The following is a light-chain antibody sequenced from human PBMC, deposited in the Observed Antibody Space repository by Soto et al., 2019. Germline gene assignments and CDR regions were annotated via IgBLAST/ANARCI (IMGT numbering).Light chain of an antibody. Sequence: EIVXPEVSGTLPLRPGQRVIRSCRTSQSVRSYLAWYQQKPGQAXRXXXYDASNKDTGTPARFSGSGSGTDFTLTIISLEPEDFAVYYCQQRRNLRITFGEGTRLET. J-gene: IGKJ5*01. CDR2: DAS. V-gene: IGKV3-11*01. CDR1: QSVRSY. CDR3: QQRRNLRIT.